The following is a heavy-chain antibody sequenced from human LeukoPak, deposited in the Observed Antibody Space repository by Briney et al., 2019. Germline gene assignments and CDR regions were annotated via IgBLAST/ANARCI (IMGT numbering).Heavy chain of an antibody. CDR3: ARDGSGTGWLYYFDY. CDR2: LYSGGRT. J-gene: IGHJ4*02. CDR1: GFTVSGSY. Sequence: GGSLRLSCAASGFTVSGSYMSWVRQAPGKGLEWVSVLYSGGRTYYADSVKGRFTISRDNSKNTLYLQMNRLTAEDTAVYYCARDGSGTGWLYYFDYWGQGTLVTVSS. V-gene: IGHV3-53*01. D-gene: IGHD6-19*01.